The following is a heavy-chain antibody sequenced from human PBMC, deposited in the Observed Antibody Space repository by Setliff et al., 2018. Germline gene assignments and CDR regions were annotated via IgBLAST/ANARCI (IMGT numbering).Heavy chain of an antibody. Sequence: SETLSLTCTVSGGSISSYYWSWIRQPAGKGLEWIGRIYTSGSTNYNPSLKSRVTISVDTSKNQFSLKLSSVTAADTAVYYCARVGMYYNFWSGYYTYYYYYYMDVWGKGTTVTVSS. V-gene: IGHV4-4*07. CDR3: ARVGMYYNFWSGYYTYYYYYYMDV. CDR1: GGSISSYY. CDR2: IYTSGST. D-gene: IGHD3-3*01. J-gene: IGHJ6*03.